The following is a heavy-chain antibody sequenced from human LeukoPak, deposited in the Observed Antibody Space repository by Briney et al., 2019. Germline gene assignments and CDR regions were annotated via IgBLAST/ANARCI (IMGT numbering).Heavy chain of an antibody. CDR3: ARAGSPIVGATYADY. D-gene: IGHD1-26*01. V-gene: IGHV4-34*01. Sequence: SETLSLTCAVYGGSFSGYYWSWIRQPPGKGLEWIGEINHSGSTNYNPSLKSRVTISVDTSKNQFSLKLSSVTAADTAVYYCARAGSPIVGATYADYWGQGTLVTVSS. CDR2: INHSGST. CDR1: GGSFSGYY. J-gene: IGHJ4*02.